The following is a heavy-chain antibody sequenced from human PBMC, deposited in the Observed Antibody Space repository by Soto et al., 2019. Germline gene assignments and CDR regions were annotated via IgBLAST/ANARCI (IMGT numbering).Heavy chain of an antibody. J-gene: IGHJ4*02. CDR3: AVSTIAVATFDY. V-gene: IGHV4-39*02. Sequence: PSETLSLTCDVSGDSISTSSYYWGWIRQPPGKGLEWIASIYYSGATYYNPSLQSRVTISVDTSNNRFSLTLSSVTAADTAVYYCAVSTIAVATFDYWGQGTLVTVSS. CDR2: IYYSGAT. CDR1: GDSISTSSYY. D-gene: IGHD6-19*01.